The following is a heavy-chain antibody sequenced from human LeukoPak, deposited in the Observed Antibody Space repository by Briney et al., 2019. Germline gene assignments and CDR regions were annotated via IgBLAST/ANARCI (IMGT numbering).Heavy chain of an antibody. CDR3: ARDVRGYSYGYLGYYFDY. Sequence: SETLALTCTVSGGSISSGSYYWSWIRQSAGRGLEWIGRISTSGSTSYNPSLKSRVAISVDTSKNQFSLKLSPVTAADTAVYYCARDVRGYSYGYLGYYFDYWGQGTLVTVSS. V-gene: IGHV4-61*02. D-gene: IGHD5-18*01. CDR1: GGSISSGSYY. J-gene: IGHJ4*02. CDR2: ISTSGST.